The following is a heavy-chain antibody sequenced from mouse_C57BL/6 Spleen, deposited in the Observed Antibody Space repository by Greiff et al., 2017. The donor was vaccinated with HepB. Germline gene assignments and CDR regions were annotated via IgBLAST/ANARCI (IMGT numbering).Heavy chain of an antibody. CDR2: INYDGSST. J-gene: IGHJ1*03. V-gene: IGHV5-16*01. CDR1: GFTFSDYY. CDR3: ARGGIYRGYFDV. Sequence: EVKVVESEGGLVQPGSSMKLSCTASGFTFSDYYMAWVRQVPEKGLEWVANINYDGSSTYYLDSLKSRFIISRDNAKNILYLQMSSLKSEDTATYYCARGGIYRGYFDVWGTGTTVTVSS.